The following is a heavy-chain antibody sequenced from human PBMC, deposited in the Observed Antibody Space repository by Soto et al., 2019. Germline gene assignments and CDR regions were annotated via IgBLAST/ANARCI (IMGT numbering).Heavy chain of an antibody. V-gene: IGHV4-59*01. CDR2: IYYSGST. J-gene: IGHJ6*02. CDR1: GGSISSYY. D-gene: IGHD6-13*01. CDR3: ASSNIAAAGFYYYGMDV. Sequence: PSETLSLTCTVSGGSISSYYWSWIRQPPGKGLEWIGYIYYSGSTNYNPSLKSRVTISVDTSKNQFSLKLSSVTAAGTAVYYCASSNIAAAGFYYYGMDVWGRGTKVTVSS.